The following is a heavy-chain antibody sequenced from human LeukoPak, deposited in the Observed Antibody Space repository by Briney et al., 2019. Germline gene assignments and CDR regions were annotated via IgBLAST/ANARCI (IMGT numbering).Heavy chain of an antibody. V-gene: IGHV3-74*01. CDR2: INSDGSST. CDR3: AELGITMIGGV. D-gene: IGHD3-10*02. CDR1: GFTFSSYW. Sequence: GGSLRLSCAASGFTFSSYWMHWVRQAPGKGLVWVSRINSDGSSTSYADSVKGRFTISRDNAKNSLYLQMNSLRAQDTAVYYCAELGITMIGGVWGKGTTVTISS. J-gene: IGHJ6*04.